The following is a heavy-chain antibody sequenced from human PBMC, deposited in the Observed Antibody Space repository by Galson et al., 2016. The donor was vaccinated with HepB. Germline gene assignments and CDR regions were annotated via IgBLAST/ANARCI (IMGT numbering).Heavy chain of an antibody. J-gene: IGHJ4*02. CDR3: ARQTITAAGDY. D-gene: IGHD6-13*01. V-gene: IGHV4-39*01. CDR2: IYYSGRT. Sequence: SETLSLTCSVSGASVSSNSFYWAWLRQPPGKGLEWIGSIYYSGRTYNNPSLKSRVTMSVDTSKNYFSLKLTSVTAADTAVYYCARQTITAAGDYWGQGTLVTVSS. CDR1: GASVSSNSFY.